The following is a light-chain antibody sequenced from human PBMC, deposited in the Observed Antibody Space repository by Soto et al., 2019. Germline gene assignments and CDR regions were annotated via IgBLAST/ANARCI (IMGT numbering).Light chain of an antibody. J-gene: IGLJ1*01. V-gene: IGLV1-44*01. CDR1: SSNIGSNT. CDR2: SNN. CDR3: AAWDDSLDGHV. Sequence: QCVLTQPPSASGTPGQRVTITCSGSSSNIGSNTVNWYQQLPGTAPKLLIYSNNQRPSGVPDRFSGSKSGTSASLAIRGLQSEDEADYYCAAWDDSLDGHVFGAGTKVTVL.